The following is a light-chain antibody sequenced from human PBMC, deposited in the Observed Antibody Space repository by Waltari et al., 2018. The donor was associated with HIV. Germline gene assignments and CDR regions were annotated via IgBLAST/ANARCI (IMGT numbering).Light chain of an antibody. J-gene: IGKJ3*01. V-gene: IGKV1-33*01. CDR3: QEYDFLST. Sequence: DIQMTQSPSSLSASVGDRVTIICQASQDINRYLNWYQQRPGKAPKLLIDDTSKLETGVSSRFSGRGSGTDFTLTINNLQPEDIATYYCQEYDFLSTFGPGTKVDFK. CDR2: DTS. CDR1: QDINRY.